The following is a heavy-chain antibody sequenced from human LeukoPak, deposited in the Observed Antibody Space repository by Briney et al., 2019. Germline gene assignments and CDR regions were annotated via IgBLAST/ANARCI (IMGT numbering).Heavy chain of an antibody. J-gene: IGHJ4*02. V-gene: IGHV4-34*01. CDR2: INHSGST. Sequence: PSETLSLTCAVYGGSFSGYYWSWIRQPPGKGLEWIGEINHSGSTNYNPSLKSRVTISVDTSKNQFSLKLSSVTAADTAVYYCARVVPAAIRVDYWGQGTLVTVSS. CDR1: GGSFSGYY. CDR3: ARVVPAAIRVDY. D-gene: IGHD2-2*02.